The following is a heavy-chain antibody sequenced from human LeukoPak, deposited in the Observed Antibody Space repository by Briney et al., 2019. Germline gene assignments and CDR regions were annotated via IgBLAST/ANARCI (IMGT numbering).Heavy chain of an antibody. D-gene: IGHD3-10*01. J-gene: IGHJ4*02. Sequence: GGSLRLSCAASGFTFRNYVIHWVRQAPGKGLEWVAVTSSDLNVKLCADSVKGRLTISRDNSRSTLYLQMNSLRPEDTAIYYCAREGYYGSGSPPSLYFDYWGQGTLVTVSS. CDR3: AREGYYGSGSPPSLYFDY. CDR2: TSSDLNVK. V-gene: IGHV3-30-3*01. CDR1: GFTFRNYV.